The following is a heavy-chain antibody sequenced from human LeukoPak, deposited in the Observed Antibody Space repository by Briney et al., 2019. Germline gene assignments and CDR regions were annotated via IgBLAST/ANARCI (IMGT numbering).Heavy chain of an antibody. CDR2: IYYSGST. J-gene: IGHJ4*02. CDR3: ARGSSLPLDY. Sequence: ESSETLSLTCTASGGSISSYYWSWIRQPPGKGLEWIGSIYYSGSTNYNPSLKSRVTISVDTSKNQFSLKLSSVTAADTAVYYCARGSSLPLDYWGQGTLVSVSS. D-gene: IGHD6-13*01. V-gene: IGHV4-59*12. CDR1: GGSISSYY.